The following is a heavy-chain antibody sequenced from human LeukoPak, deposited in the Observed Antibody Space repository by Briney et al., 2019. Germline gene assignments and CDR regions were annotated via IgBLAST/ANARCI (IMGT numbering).Heavy chain of an antibody. D-gene: IGHD1-26*01. CDR1: GFTFSDYY. J-gene: IGHJ6*03. Sequence: GGSLRLSCAASGFTFSDYYMSWIRQAPGKGLEWVSYISSSGSTIYYADSVKGRFTISRDNAKNSLYLQMNSLRAEDTAVYYCAREIVGATRYYMDVWGKGTTVTVSS. V-gene: IGHV3-11*01. CDR2: ISSSGSTI. CDR3: AREIVGATRYYMDV.